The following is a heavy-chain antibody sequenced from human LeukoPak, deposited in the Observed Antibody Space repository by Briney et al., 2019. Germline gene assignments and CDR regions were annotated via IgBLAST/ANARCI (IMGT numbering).Heavy chain of an antibody. D-gene: IGHD3-3*01. CDR1: GFTFSSYG. V-gene: IGHV3-7*01. J-gene: IGHJ6*04. CDR2: IKQDGSEK. Sequence: GGSMRLSCAASGFTFSSYGMHWVRQAPGKGLEWVANIKQDGSEKYYVDSVKGRFTISRDNAKNSLYLQMNSLRAEDTAVYYCARTLFLEWPPDVWGKGTTVTVSS. CDR3: ARTLFLEWPPDV.